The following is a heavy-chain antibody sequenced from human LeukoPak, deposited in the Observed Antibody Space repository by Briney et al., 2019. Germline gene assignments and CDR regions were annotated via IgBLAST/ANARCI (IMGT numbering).Heavy chain of an antibody. CDR2: ISHSGST. CDR3: ARDQGGYFDL. J-gene: IGHJ2*01. CDR1: GGFISRDS. V-gene: IGHV4-59*01. Sequence: SETLSLTCTVSGGFISRDSWSWIRQPPGKGLEWIGYISHSGSTDYKPSLESRVTISLDRSNNQFSLELDSVTAADTAVYYCARDQGGYFDLWGRGTLVTVSS.